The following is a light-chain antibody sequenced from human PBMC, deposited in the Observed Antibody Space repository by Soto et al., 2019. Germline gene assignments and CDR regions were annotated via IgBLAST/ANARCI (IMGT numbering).Light chain of an antibody. CDR2: LGS. CDR3: MQALQPPRT. CDR1: QSLLRSNGYVY. V-gene: IGKV2-28*01. Sequence: DVVLTQSPLSLPVTPGEPASISCRSSQSLLRSNGYVYLDWYLQKPGQSPQLLIYLGSNRASGVPERFSGSVSGTDFTLNISEVEADDFGVYYCMQALQPPRTFGQGTKLEIK. J-gene: IGKJ2*01.